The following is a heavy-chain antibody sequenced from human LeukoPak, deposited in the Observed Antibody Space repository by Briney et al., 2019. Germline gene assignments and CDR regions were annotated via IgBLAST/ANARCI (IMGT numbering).Heavy chain of an antibody. Sequence: SETLSLTCIVSGGSISSYYWSWIRQPPGKGLEWIGYIYYSGSTNYNPSLKSRVTISVDTSKNQFSLKLSSVTAADTAVYYCARGRGEDYYDSSGYGVYWGQGTLVTVSS. J-gene: IGHJ4*02. CDR2: IYYSGST. V-gene: IGHV4-59*12. CDR3: ARGRGEDYYDSSGYGVY. D-gene: IGHD3-22*01. CDR1: GGSISSYY.